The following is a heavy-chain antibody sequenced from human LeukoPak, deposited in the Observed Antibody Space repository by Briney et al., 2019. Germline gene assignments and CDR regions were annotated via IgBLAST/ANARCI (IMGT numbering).Heavy chain of an antibody. CDR3: ARGRYSGSSYGGVDY. J-gene: IGHJ4*02. CDR2: INPSGGST. CDR1: GYTFTSYY. Sequence: ASVKVSCKASGYTFTSYYMRWVRQAPGQGLEWMGIINPSGGSTNYAQKFQGRVTMIRDTSTSIVYMELSSLRSEDTAIYYCARGRYSGSSYGGVDYWGQGTLVTVSS. V-gene: IGHV1-46*01. D-gene: IGHD1-26*01.